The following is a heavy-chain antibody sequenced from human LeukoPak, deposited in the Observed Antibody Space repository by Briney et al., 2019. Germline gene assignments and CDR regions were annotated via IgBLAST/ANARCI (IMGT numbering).Heavy chain of an antibody. CDR3: ARGPHGYSGYDALDY. Sequence: ASVKVSCKASGGTFSIYAISWVRQAPGQGLEGMGGIIPIFGTANYAQKFQGRVTITADESTSTAYMELSSLRSEDTAVYYCARGPHGYSGYDALDYWGQGTLVTVSS. CDR2: IIPIFGTA. D-gene: IGHD5-12*01. J-gene: IGHJ4*02. V-gene: IGHV1-69*13. CDR1: GGTFSIYA.